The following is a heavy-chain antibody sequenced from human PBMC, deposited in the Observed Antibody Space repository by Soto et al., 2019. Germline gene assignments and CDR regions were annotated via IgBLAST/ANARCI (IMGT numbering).Heavy chain of an antibody. V-gene: IGHV4-34*01. D-gene: IGHD3-3*01. J-gene: IGHJ6*03. CDR3: ARGRNDFIYYMDV. CDR1: GGAFSGYY. Sequence: ETLSCTCAVYGGAFSGYYWSWIRQPPGKGLEWIGEINHSGSTNYNPSLKSRVTISVDTSKNQFSLKLSSVTAADTAVYHCARGRNDFIYYMDVWGKGTTVTVSS. CDR2: INHSGST.